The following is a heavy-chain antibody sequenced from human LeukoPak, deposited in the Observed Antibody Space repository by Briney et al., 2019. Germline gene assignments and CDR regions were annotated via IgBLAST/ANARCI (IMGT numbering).Heavy chain of an antibody. D-gene: IGHD3-22*01. J-gene: IGHJ4*02. Sequence: GGSLRLSCAASGFTFSIYAMSWVRQAPGKGLEWISTISGRGSTTYYADSVKGRFTISRDNSQNTLYLQMNSLRAEDTAIYYCAKARHDNSGYLDYWGQGTLVTVSS. CDR1: GFTFSIYA. CDR3: AKARHDNSGYLDY. V-gene: IGHV3-23*01. CDR2: ISGRGSTT.